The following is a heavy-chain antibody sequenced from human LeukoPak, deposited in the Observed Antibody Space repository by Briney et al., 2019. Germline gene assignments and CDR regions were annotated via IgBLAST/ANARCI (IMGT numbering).Heavy chain of an antibody. D-gene: IGHD3-10*01. V-gene: IGHV4-34*01. CDR3: ARGPSYYGSGSYPFDY. CDR2: INHSGST. CDR1: GGSFSGYY. Sequence: SETLSLTCAVYGGSFSGYYWSWIRQPPGKGLEWIGEINHSGSTNYNPSLKSRVTISVDTSKNQFSLKLSSVTAADTAVYYRARGPSYYGSGSYPFDYWGQGTLVTVSS. J-gene: IGHJ4*02.